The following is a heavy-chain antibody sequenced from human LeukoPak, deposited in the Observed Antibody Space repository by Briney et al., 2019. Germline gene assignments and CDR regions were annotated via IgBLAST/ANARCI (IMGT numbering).Heavy chain of an antibody. CDR1: EFIFSTYG. CDR3: AHSWIQLVHGWFDP. Sequence: QSGGSLRLSCAASEFIFSTYGMSWVRQAPGKGLEWVSAISGTGDRTYYADSVKGRFTISRDNSKNTLYLQMNSLRAEDTAVYYCAHSWIQLVHGWFDPWGQGTLVTVSS. V-gene: IGHV3-23*01. J-gene: IGHJ5*02. D-gene: IGHD5-18*01. CDR2: ISGTGDRT.